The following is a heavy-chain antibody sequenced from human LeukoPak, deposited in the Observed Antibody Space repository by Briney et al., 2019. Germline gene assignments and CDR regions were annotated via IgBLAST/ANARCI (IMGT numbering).Heavy chain of an antibody. V-gene: IGHV1-18*04. CDR3: ARDHFTSSSWYNPNNWFDP. CDR1: GYTFTSYG. J-gene: IGHJ5*02. D-gene: IGHD6-13*01. Sequence: ASVKVSCKASGYTFTSYGISWVRQAPGQGLEWMGWISAYNGNTNYAQKLQGRVTMTTDTSTSTAYMELRSLRSDDTAVYYCARDHFTSSSWYNPNNWFDPWGQGTLVTVSS. CDR2: ISAYNGNT.